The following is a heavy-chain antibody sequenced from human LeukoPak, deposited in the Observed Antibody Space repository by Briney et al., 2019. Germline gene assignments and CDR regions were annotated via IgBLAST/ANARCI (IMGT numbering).Heavy chain of an antibody. CDR3: AKDIVGATALYGMDV. CDR1: GFTFDNYA. Sequence: GRSVRLSCVASGFTFDNYAMHWVRQVPGKGLEWVSGISWNSGSMGYGDPVKGRFTISRDNAKNPLYLQMNSLRGEDTAVYYCAKDIVGATALYGMDVWGQGTAVTVSS. CDR2: ISWNSGSM. J-gene: IGHJ6*02. D-gene: IGHD1-26*01. V-gene: IGHV3-9*01.